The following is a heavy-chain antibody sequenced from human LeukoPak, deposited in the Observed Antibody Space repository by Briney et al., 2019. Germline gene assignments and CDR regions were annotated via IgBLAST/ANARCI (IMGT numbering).Heavy chain of an antibody. CDR3: ARVSSSWYY. CDR1: GYSISSGYY. V-gene: IGHV4-38-2*02. D-gene: IGHD6-13*01. CDR2: ICHSGSA. Sequence: SETLSLTCTVSGYSISSGYYWGWIRQPPGKGLEWIGSICHSGSACYNPSLKSRVTISVDTSKNQFSLKLSSVTAADTAVYYCARVSSSWYYWGQGTLVTVSS. J-gene: IGHJ4*02.